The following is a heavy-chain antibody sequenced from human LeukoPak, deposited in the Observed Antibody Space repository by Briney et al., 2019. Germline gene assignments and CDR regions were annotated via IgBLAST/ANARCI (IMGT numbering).Heavy chain of an antibody. CDR2: ISSSSSYI. Sequence: GVSLRLSCAASGFTFSSYSMNWVRQAPGKGLEWVSSISSSSSYIYYADSVKGRFTISRDNAKNSLYLQMNSLRAEDTAVYYCAREIRIVVGYMDNWFDPWGQGTLVTVSS. V-gene: IGHV3-21*04. CDR3: AREIRIVVGYMDNWFDP. J-gene: IGHJ5*02. CDR1: GFTFSSYS. D-gene: IGHD3-22*01.